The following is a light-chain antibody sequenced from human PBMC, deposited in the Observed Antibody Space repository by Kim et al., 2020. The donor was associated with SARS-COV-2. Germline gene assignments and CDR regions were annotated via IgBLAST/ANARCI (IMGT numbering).Light chain of an antibody. CDR1: TGAVTSVYY. CDR3: LLYYGGAL. V-gene: IGLV7-43*01. CDR2: STI. J-gene: IGLJ2*01. Sequence: PGVAVTPTCASSTGAVTSVYYPNWVQQTPRQAPRALIYSTIHNPSGTPARFSGSLLGGKAALPLSGVQPEDEAEYSCLLYYGGALFGGGTQLTVL.